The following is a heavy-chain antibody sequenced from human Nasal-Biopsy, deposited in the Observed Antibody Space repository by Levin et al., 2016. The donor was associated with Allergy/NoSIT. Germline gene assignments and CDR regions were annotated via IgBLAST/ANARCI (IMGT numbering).Heavy chain of an antibody. V-gene: IGHV1-69*10. Sequence: SVKVSCKASGGTFSNYPLNWVRQAPGQGLEWMGVIIPFVDVTHYAQKFEGRVTIIADKSTSTGYMELRSLRSEDTAIYYCARGMSEGDSGVNWGYYFDSWGQGSLITVSS. D-gene: IGHD1-26*01. CDR1: GGTFSNYP. J-gene: IGHJ4*02. CDR2: IIPFVDVT. CDR3: ARGMSEGDSGVNWGYYFDS.